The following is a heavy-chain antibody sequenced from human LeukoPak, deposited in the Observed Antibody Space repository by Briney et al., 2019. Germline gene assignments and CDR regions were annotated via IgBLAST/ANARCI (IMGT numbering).Heavy chain of an antibody. D-gene: IGHD1-7*01. J-gene: IGHJ4*02. V-gene: IGHV3-72*01. CDR2: IRNKANRYTT. CDR3: ARSPRGTSPFDY. CDR1: GFAFSEHH. Sequence: GRSLRLSCAASGFAFSEHHMDWVRQAPGKGLEWVARIRNKANRYTTEYAASVKGRFTISRDDSKNSLYLQMNGLKTEDTAVYYCARSPRGTSPFDYWGQGTLVTVSS.